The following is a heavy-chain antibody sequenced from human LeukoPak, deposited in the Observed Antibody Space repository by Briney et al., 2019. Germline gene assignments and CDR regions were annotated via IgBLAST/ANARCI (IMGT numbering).Heavy chain of an antibody. J-gene: IGHJ4*02. V-gene: IGHV3-30*14. Sequence: PGGSLRLSCAASGFAFRNYAIHWVRQAPGKGLEWVTFISYDGSVKYYADSVKGRFTISRDNSKNTLYLQMNSLRAEDTAVYYCAREGHWGSKNQRFDYWGQGTLVTVSS. CDR3: AREGHWGSKNQRFDY. CDR2: ISYDGSVK. CDR1: GFAFRNYA. D-gene: IGHD7-27*01.